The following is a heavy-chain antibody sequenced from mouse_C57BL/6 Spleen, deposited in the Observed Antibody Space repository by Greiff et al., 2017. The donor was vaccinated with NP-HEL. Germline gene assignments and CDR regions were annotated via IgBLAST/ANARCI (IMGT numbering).Heavy chain of an antibody. J-gene: IGHJ1*03. CDR3: ALGGYGSSNWYFDV. CDR2: IDPSDSET. D-gene: IGHD1-1*01. V-gene: IGHV1-52*01. Sequence: QVQLQQPGAELVRPGSSVKLSCKASGYTFTSYWMHWVKQRPIQGLEWIGNIDPSDSETHYNQKFKDKATLTVDKSSSTAYMQLSSLTSEDSAVYYCALGGYGSSNWYFDVWGTGTTVTVSS. CDR1: GYTFTSYW.